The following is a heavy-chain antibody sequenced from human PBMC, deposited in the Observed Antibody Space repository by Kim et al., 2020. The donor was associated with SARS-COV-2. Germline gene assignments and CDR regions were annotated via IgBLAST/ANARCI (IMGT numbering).Heavy chain of an antibody. D-gene: IGHD3-22*01. V-gene: IGHV5-51*01. Sequence: FQGQVTISDDKSINTAYLQWSSLKASDTAMYYCARRLSYNYDSSGYHNFDYWGQGTLVTVSS. CDR3: ARRLSYNYDSSGYHNFDY. J-gene: IGHJ4*02.